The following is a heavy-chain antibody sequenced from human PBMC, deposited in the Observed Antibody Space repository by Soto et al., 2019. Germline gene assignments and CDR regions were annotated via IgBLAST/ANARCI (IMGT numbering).Heavy chain of an antibody. D-gene: IGHD5-18*01. CDR3: ARLDTAMASYYYYGMDV. J-gene: IGHJ6*02. CDR1: GYSFTSYW. Sequence: GESLKISCKGSGYSFTSYWISWVRQMPGKGLEWMGRIDPSDSYTNYSPSFQGHVTISADKSISTAYLQWSSLKASDTAMYYCARLDTAMASYYYYGMDVWGQGPTVTVSS. V-gene: IGHV5-10-1*01. CDR2: IDPSDSYT.